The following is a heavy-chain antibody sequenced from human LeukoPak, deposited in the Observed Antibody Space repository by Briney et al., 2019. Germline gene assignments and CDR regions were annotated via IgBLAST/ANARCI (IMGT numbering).Heavy chain of an antibody. V-gene: IGHV1-18*03. J-gene: IGHJ4*02. Sequence: ASVKVSFKASGYTFTSYGITWVRQAPGQGLEWMGWISAYNGNTNYAQNLQGRVSMTTDTSTSTAYMEVRSLRSDDMAVYYCARSKVGATIDYWGQGTLVTVSS. CDR1: GYTFTSYG. D-gene: IGHD1-26*01. CDR2: ISAYNGNT. CDR3: ARSKVGATIDY.